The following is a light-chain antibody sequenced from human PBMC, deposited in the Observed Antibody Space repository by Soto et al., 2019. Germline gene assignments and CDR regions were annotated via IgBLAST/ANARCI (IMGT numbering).Light chain of an antibody. J-gene: IGLJ1*01. CDR2: TDN. V-gene: IGLV1-44*01. Sequence: QSVLTQPPSASGTPGQRVTISCPGGSSNIGKNTVNWYQQLPGTAPKLLISTDNQRPSGVPDRFSGSKSGTSGSLAISGLQSGDEADYYCASWDDSLNGFVFGAGTKLTVL. CDR1: SSNIGKNT. CDR3: ASWDDSLNGFV.